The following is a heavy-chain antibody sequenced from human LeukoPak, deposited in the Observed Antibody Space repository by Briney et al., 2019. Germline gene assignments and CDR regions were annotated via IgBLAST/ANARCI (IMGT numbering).Heavy chain of an antibody. CDR1: GYTFIRYG. J-gene: IGHJ4*02. Sequence: GASVKVSCRASGYTFIRYGITWVRQAPGQGLEWMAWISPYNGNTKYAQKFQGRVTMTTDTSTSTAYMELRSLRSDDTAVYYCARSPLTGGYSYGLGLFDYWGQGTLVTVSS. D-gene: IGHD5-18*01. CDR3: ARSPLTGGYSYGLGLFDY. CDR2: ISPYNGNT. V-gene: IGHV1-18*01.